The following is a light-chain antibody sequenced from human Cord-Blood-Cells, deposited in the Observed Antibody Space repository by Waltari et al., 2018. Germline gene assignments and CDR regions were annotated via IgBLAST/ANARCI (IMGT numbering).Light chain of an antibody. CDR3: QQYGSSPRT. J-gene: IGKJ2*01. CDR1: QSVSSSY. CDR2: GAS. V-gene: IGKV3-20*01. Sequence: EIVLTQSPGTLSLSPGERATLSCRASQSVSSSYLAWYQQKPGQAPRLLIYGASSRATGIPDRFSGSGSETDFTLTISRLKPENLAVYYCQQYGSSPRTFGQGTKLEIK.